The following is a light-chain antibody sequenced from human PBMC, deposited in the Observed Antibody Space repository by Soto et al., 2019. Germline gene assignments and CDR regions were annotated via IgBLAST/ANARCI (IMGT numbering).Light chain of an antibody. CDR3: QQYGSSRWT. V-gene: IGKV1-27*01. CDR2: SAS. J-gene: IGKJ1*01. Sequence: DIQLTQSPSSLSASVGDRVTITCRVSQGISSYLNWYRQKPGKVPKLLIYSASNLQSGVPSRFSGSGSGTDFTLTISRLEPEDFAVYYCQQYGSSRWTFGQGTKVDI. CDR1: QGISSY.